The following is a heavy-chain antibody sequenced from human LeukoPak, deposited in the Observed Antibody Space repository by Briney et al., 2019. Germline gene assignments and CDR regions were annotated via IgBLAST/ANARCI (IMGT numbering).Heavy chain of an antibody. CDR1: GFSLHTNS. V-gene: IGHV3-21*01. D-gene: IGHD2-15*01. J-gene: IGHJ4*02. CDR2: IIYNGTYT. Sequence: GGSLRLSCAASGFSLHTNSMNWVRQAPRKGLQRVSFIIYNGTYTHYEASLKGRFTISRDTAKNPLYLQMNSLRADDTAVYYCARGYCSGGSCYRPFDYWGQGTLVTVAS. CDR3: ARGYCSGGSCYRPFDY.